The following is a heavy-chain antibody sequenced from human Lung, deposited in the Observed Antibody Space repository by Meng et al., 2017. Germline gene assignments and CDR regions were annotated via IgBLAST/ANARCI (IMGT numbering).Heavy chain of an antibody. Sequence: QPQRWVAGLFNPTRTPSLPLFVSGGSFSDYYWSSIRQPPGKGLEWIGEINHSGSTNYNPSLESRATISVDTSQNNLSLKLSSVTAADSAVYYCARGPTTMAHDFDYWGQGTLVTVSS. J-gene: IGHJ4*02. CDR1: GGSFSDYY. CDR2: INHSGST. D-gene: IGHD4-11*01. V-gene: IGHV4-34*01. CDR3: ARGPTTMAHDFDY.